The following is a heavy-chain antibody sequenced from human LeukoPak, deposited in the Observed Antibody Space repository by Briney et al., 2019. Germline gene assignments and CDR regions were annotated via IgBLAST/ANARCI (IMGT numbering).Heavy chain of an antibody. V-gene: IGHV1-2*02. Sequence: ASAKVSCKASGYTFTGYYMHWVRQAPGQGLEWMGWINPNSGGTNYAQKFQGRVTMTRDTSISTAYMELSRLRSDDTAVYYCAHSKMATISPFDYWGQGTLVTVSS. CDR3: AHSKMATISPFDY. CDR2: INPNSGGT. J-gene: IGHJ4*02. D-gene: IGHD5-24*01. CDR1: GYTFTGYY.